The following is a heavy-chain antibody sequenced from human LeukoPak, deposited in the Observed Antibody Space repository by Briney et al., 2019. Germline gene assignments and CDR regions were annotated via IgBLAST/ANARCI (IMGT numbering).Heavy chain of an antibody. CDR3: ARDAEESFDY. V-gene: IGHV3-74*01. Sequence: GGSLRLSCAASGFTFTTYWVHWVRQAPGKGLVWVSCINSDGSITNYADSVKGRFTISRDNAKNTLYLQMNSLRAEDTAVYYCARDAEESFDYWGQGTLVTVSS. CDR1: GFTFTTYW. J-gene: IGHJ4*02. CDR2: INSDGSIT.